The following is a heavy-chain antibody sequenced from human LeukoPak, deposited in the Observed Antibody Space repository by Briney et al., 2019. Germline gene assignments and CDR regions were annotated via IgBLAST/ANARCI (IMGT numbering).Heavy chain of an antibody. Sequence: SETLSLTCTVSGGSINNYYWSWIRQPLGKGLEWIGYIYYSGSTNYNPSLKSRVTISQDTSKNQFSLKLSSVTATDTAVYYCARHSPGWGGYYFDYWGQGTLVTVSS. J-gene: IGHJ4*02. CDR1: GGSINNYY. D-gene: IGHD3-16*01. CDR2: IYYSGST. V-gene: IGHV4-59*08. CDR3: ARHSPGWGGYYFDY.